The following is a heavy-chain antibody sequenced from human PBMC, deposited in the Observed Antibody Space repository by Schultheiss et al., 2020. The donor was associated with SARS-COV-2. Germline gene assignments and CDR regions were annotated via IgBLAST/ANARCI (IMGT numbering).Heavy chain of an antibody. D-gene: IGHD3-9*01. V-gene: IGHV5-51*01. CDR3: ARRYYDILTGYYDY. CDR2: IYPGDSDT. CDR1: GYSFTSYW. J-gene: IGHJ4*02. Sequence: GGSLRLSCKGSGYSFTSYWIGWVRQMPGKGLEWMGIIYPGDSDTRYSPSFQGQVTISADKSISTAYLQWSSLKASDTAMYYCARRYYDILTGYYDYWGQGTLVTVSS.